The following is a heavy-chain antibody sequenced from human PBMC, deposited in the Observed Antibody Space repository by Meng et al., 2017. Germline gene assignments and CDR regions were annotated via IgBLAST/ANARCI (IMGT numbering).Heavy chain of an antibody. CDR2: ISYDGSNK. D-gene: IGHD6-25*01. V-gene: IGHV3-30*03. J-gene: IGHJ4*02. CDR1: GFTFSSYW. CDR3: ASAGGTTVAATALFGY. Sequence: GGSLRLSCAASGFTFSSYWMSWVRQAPGKGLEWVAVISYDGSNKYYADSVKGRFTISRDNSKNTLYLQMNSLRAEDTAVYYCASAGGTTVAATALFGYWGQGTLVTVSS.